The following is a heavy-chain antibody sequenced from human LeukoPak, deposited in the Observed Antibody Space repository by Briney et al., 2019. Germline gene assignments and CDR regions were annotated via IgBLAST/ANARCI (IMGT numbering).Heavy chain of an antibody. CDR3: ARNVGSGSYFDY. J-gene: IGHJ4*02. V-gene: IGHV4-39*01. D-gene: IGHD3-22*01. Sequence: SETLSLTCTVAGDSISSSSYYWGWIRQPPGKGLEWIGSIYYSGSRYYNPSLKSRVIISVDTSKNQFSLKLSSVTAADTAVYYCARNVGSGSYFDYWGQGTLVSVSS. CDR1: GDSISSSSYY. CDR2: IYYSGSR.